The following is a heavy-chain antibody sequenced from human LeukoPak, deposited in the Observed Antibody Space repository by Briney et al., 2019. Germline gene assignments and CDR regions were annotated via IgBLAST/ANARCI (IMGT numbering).Heavy chain of an antibody. CDR2: ISYDGSNK. J-gene: IGHJ4*02. Sequence: GGSLRLSCAASGFSFSNYGIHWVRQAPGKGLEWVTVISYDGSNKYYADSVKGRFTLSRDNSKNTLYLQMNSLRAEDTAVYYCAKGGTYRDYFDYWGQGTLVTVSS. D-gene: IGHD3-16*01. CDR3: AKGGTYRDYFDY. V-gene: IGHV3-30*18. CDR1: GFSFSNYG.